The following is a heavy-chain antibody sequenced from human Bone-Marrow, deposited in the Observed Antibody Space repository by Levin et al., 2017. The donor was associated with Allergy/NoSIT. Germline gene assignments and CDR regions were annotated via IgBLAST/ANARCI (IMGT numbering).Heavy chain of an antibody. CDR3: AANTSMVNGVDY. CDR1: GYTFIGSY. CDR2: INPNNGGA. D-gene: IGHD5-18*01. J-gene: IGHJ4*02. Sequence: ASVKVSCKASGYTFIGSYMHWVRQVSGQGLEWMGWINPNNGGANFVRKFQGRVTMTRDTSISTAYMELNGLRSDDTAVYYCAANTSMVNGVDYWGQGTLVTVYS. V-gene: IGHV1-2*02.